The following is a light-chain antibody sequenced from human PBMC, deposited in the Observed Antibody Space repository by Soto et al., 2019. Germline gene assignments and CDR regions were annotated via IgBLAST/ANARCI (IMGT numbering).Light chain of an antibody. CDR2: DTS. J-gene: IGKJ4*01. Sequence: EIVLTQSPATLSLSPGERATLSCRASQSITSNYLAWYQQKPGQAPRLLIYDTSSRATGIPDRFSGSGSGTDFTLTINRLEPEDFAVYYCQHYDTSPPLTFGGGTKVEIK. CDR3: QHYDTSPPLT. CDR1: QSITSNY. V-gene: IGKV3-20*01.